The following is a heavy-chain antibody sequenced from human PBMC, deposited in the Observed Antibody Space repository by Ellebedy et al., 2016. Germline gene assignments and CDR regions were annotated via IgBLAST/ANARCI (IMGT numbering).Heavy chain of an antibody. V-gene: IGHV3-66*01. CDR1: GFTVSSNY. CDR3: ARASGGYCSGGSCYSSLDY. J-gene: IGHJ4*02. D-gene: IGHD2-15*01. CDR2: IYSGGST. Sequence: GGSLRLSCAASGFTVSSNYMSWVRQAPGKGLEWVSVIYSGGSTYYADSVKGRFTISRDNSKNTLYLQMNSLRAEDTAVYYCARASGGYCSGGSCYSSLDYWGQGTLVTVSS.